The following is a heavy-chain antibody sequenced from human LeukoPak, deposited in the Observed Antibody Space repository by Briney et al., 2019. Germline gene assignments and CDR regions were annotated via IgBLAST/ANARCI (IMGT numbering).Heavy chain of an antibody. CDR3: ARSSGWDSFDF. V-gene: IGHV3-53*01. J-gene: IGHJ4*02. D-gene: IGHD6-19*01. CDR1: GFTFSSYS. CDR2: IYSGGST. Sequence: GGSLRLSCAASGFTFSSYSMNWVRQAPGKGLEWVSVIYSGGSTYYADSVKGRFTISRDNSKNTLYLQMNTLRAEDTAVYYCARSSGWDSFDFWGQGTLVTVSS.